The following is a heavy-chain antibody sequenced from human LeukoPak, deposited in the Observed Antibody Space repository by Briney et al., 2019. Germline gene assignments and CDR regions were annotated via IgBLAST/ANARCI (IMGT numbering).Heavy chain of an antibody. D-gene: IGHD3-10*01. Sequence: ASVTVSCKASAYTFTRYGISWVRQAPGQGLEWMGWISPFYGNTKYAQKLQGRVTMTTDTSMSTAYMELRSLRSDDTAVYYCAKGNYYGSGSRENWFDPWGQGTLVTVSS. CDR2: ISPFYGNT. V-gene: IGHV1-18*01. J-gene: IGHJ5*02. CDR1: AYTFTRYG. CDR3: AKGNYYGSGSRENWFDP.